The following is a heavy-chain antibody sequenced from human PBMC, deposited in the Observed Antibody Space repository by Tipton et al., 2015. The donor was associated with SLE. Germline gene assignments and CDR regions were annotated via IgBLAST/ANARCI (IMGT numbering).Heavy chain of an antibody. CDR3: ARDEGEGAFDI. CDR1: GGSISSHF. Sequence: TLSLNCTVSGGSISSHFWGWIRQLPGKGLEWIGYIYYSGRTNYNPSLKCRVTISVDTSKNQFSLKLSSVTAADTAVYYCARDEGEGAFDIWGQGTMVTVSS. D-gene: IGHD3-16*01. J-gene: IGHJ3*02. V-gene: IGHV4-59*11. CDR2: IYYSGRT.